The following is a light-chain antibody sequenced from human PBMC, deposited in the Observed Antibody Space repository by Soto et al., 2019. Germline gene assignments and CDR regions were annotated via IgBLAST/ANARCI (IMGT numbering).Light chain of an antibody. V-gene: IGKV3-15*01. Sequence: EIVMTQSPATLSVSPGERATLSCRASQSVSSNLAWYQQKPGQAPRLLIYGASTRATGIPARFSGSGSGTEFTLTISSLQSEDFAVYYCQQRSNWPPITFGQGPLLEI. CDR1: QSVSSN. J-gene: IGKJ5*01. CDR3: QQRSNWPPIT. CDR2: GAS.